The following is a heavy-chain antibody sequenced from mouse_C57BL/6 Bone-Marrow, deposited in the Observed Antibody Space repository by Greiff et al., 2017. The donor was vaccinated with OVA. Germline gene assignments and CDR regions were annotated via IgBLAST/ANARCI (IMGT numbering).Heavy chain of an antibody. CDR1: GYSITSDY. V-gene: IGHV3-8*01. CDR3: ARGNWGFDY. J-gene: IGHJ2*01. CDR2: ISYSGST. D-gene: IGHD4-1*01. Sequence: EVQLQESGPGLAKPSQTLSLTCSVTGYSITSDYWNCIRKFPGNKLEYMGYISYSGSTYYNPSLKSRISITRDTSKNQYYLQLNSVTTEDTATYYCARGNWGFDYWGQGTTLTVSS.